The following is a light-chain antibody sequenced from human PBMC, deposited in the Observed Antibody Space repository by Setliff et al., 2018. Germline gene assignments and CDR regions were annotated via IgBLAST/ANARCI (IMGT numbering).Light chain of an antibody. CDR2: DVT. V-gene: IGLV2-11*01. CDR3: CSYTGFSYV. J-gene: IGLJ1*01. CDR1: SHDVGAYNY. Sequence: QSVLTQPRSVSGSPGQSVTISCTGASHDVGAYNYVSWYQQHPGKVPKLMIYDVTKRPSGVPDRFSGSKSGNTASLTVSGLQAEDEADYYCCSYTGFSYVFGSGTKVTVL.